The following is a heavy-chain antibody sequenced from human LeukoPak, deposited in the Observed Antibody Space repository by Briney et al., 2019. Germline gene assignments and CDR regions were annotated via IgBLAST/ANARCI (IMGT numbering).Heavy chain of an antibody. CDR1: GYTFTGYY. CDR2: INPNSGGT. J-gene: IGHJ6*02. D-gene: IGHD3-10*01. Sequence: ASVKVSCKASGYTFTGYYMHWVRQAPGQGLEWMGWINPNSGGTNYAQKFQGRVTMTRDTSISTAYMELSRLRSDDTAMYYCARDGALGDYYYGMDVWGQGTTVTVSS. CDR3: ARDGALGDYYYGMDV. V-gene: IGHV1-2*02.